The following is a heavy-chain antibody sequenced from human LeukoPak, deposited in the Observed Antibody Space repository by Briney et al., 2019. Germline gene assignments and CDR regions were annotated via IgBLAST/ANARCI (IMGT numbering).Heavy chain of an antibody. D-gene: IGHD1-26*01. CDR2: ISLSGQT. CDR1: GGPIRSTNW. Sequence: SETLSLTCGVSGGPIRSTNWWSWVRHPPGQGLEWIGEISLSGQTNFNPSLNGRVTMSLDESRNQLSLTLTSVTAADTAIYYCSRESGAFCPFGYWGQGTLLIVPP. J-gene: IGHJ4*02. V-gene: IGHV4/OR15-8*02. CDR3: SRESGAFCPFGY.